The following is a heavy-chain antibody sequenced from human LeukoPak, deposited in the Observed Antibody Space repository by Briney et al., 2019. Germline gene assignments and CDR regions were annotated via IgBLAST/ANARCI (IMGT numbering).Heavy chain of an antibody. Sequence: ASVKVSFKASGYTFTSYGISWVRQAPGQGGEWMGWISAYNGNTNYAQKLQGRVTITTATSTSTAYMELRSLRSDDTAVYYCARYGHDYYYYYYMDVWGKGTTVTVSS. D-gene: IGHD1-1*01. J-gene: IGHJ6*03. CDR2: ISAYNGNT. CDR1: GYTFTSYG. V-gene: IGHV1-18*01. CDR3: ARYGHDYYYYYYMDV.